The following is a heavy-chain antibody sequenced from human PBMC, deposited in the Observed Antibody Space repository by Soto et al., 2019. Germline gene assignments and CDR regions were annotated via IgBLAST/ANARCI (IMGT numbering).Heavy chain of an antibody. CDR1: GVSLSTRGVG. CDR2: IYWDDDK. V-gene: IGHV2-5*02. D-gene: IGHD1-26*01. CDR3: AHMRVTMTVGARYFQH. J-gene: IGHJ1*01. Sequence: QITLKESGPTLVKPSQTLTLTCTFSGVSLSTRGVGVGWIRQPPGKALEWLALIYWDDDKRYSPSLKSRLTITKDTSKNQVVLTLTNVDPVDTATYYCAHMRVTMTVGARYFQHWGQSTPVTVSS.